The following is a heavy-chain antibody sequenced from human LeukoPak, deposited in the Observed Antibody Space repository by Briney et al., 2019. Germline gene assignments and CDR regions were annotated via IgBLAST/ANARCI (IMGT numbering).Heavy chain of an antibody. CDR3: ASVKGDYERGGAPDY. CDR1: GFTFSTYT. D-gene: IGHD3-16*01. Sequence: GGSLRLSCAASGFTFSTYTMKWVRQAPGEGLEGVSSISSSSIYIYYTDSVKGRFTISRDNARTSVYLQMKTLRAEDTAVYYCASVKGDYERGGAPDYWGQGTLLTVSS. J-gene: IGHJ4*02. V-gene: IGHV3-21*01. CDR2: ISSSSIYI.